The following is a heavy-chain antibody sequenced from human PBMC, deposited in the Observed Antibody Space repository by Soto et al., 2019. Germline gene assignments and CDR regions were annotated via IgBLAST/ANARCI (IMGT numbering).Heavy chain of an antibody. D-gene: IGHD1-26*01. CDR2: IGPESGAT. Sequence: KVSCKASGYTFTGHYIHWVRQAPEQGPEWMGEIGPESGATRYAEKFQGRVTMTLDTSITTVYMELKNLSPDDTAVYYCGRGRSGQIVVFYWGQGTPVTVSS. J-gene: IGHJ4*02. V-gene: IGHV1-2*02. CDR3: GRGRSGQIVVFY. CDR1: GYTFTGHY.